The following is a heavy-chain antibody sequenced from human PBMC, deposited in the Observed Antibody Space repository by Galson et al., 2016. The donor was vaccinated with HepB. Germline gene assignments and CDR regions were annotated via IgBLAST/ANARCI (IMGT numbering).Heavy chain of an antibody. CDR1: GFKFDDYG. D-gene: IGHD3-9*01. V-gene: IGHV3-20*04. CDR2: INWNGGST. CDR3: ARATPYYDILTGYYNYYFDS. J-gene: IGHJ4*02. Sequence: SLRLSCAASGFKFDDYGMSWVRQAPGKGLEWVSGINWNGGSTGYVDSVKGRFTISRDNAKSSLYLQMNSLRAEDTALYYCARATPYYDILTGYYNYYFDSWGQGTLVTGSS.